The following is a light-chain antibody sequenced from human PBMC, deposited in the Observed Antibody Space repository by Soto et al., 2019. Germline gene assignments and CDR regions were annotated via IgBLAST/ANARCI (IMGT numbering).Light chain of an antibody. CDR1: QSVSSSY. V-gene: IGKV3-20*01. CDR3: QQYGSSPEYT. CDR2: GAS. Sequence: EIVFTQSPGTLSLSPGERATLSCRASQSVSSSYLAWYQQKPGQAPRLLIYGASSWATGIPDRFSGSGSGTDFTLTISRLEPEDFAVYYCQQYGSSPEYTFGQGTKLEIK. J-gene: IGKJ2*01.